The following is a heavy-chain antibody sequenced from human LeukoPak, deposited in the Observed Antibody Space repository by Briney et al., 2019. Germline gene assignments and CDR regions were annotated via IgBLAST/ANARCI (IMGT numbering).Heavy chain of an antibody. CDR2: ITSSSTYI. CDR1: GLSFSNYN. CDR3: SYGAYYYYYMDV. J-gene: IGHJ6*03. Sequence: GGSLRLSCAASGLSFSNYNMNWVRQAPGKGLEWVSSITSSSTYIYYADSVKGRFTISRDNAKDSLYLQLNSLRAEDTAIYSGSYGAYYYYYMDVWGKGTTVTISS. V-gene: IGHV3-21*01. D-gene: IGHD1-26*01.